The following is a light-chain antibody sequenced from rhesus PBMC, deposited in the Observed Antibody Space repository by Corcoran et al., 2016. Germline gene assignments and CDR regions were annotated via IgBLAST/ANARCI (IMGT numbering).Light chain of an antibody. Sequence: DIQMTQSPSSLSASVGDRVTITCRASQGISSWLAWYQQKPWKAPKVLIYKASSLQSGVPSRFSGSGSGTEVSRTISSLQPEDFATYYGQQYKSAPLTFGGGTKVEIK. V-gene: IGKV1-21*01. CDR2: KAS. CDR3: QQYKSAPLT. J-gene: IGKJ4*01. CDR1: QGISSW.